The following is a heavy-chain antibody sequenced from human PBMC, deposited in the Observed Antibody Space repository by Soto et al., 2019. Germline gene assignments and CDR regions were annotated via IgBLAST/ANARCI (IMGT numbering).Heavy chain of an antibody. CDR3: AKPRTSGWAYDI. J-gene: IGHJ3*02. CDR2: IKTDGSDT. D-gene: IGHD6-25*01. Sequence: EVQLVESGGGLVQPGGSLRLSCAASGFTFSSYWMHWVRQSPGKGLVWVSRIKTDGSDTHYADSVKGRFTISRDNAKNTMYLQMNRLSDEDTAVYYCAKPRTSGWAYDIWGQGTRVIVSS. CDR1: GFTFSSYW. V-gene: IGHV3-74*01.